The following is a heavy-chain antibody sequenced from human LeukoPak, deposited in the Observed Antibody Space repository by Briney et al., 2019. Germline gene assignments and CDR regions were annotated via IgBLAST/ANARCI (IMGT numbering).Heavy chain of an antibody. V-gene: IGHV1-69*05. CDR1: GGTFSSYA. D-gene: IGHD5-12*01. CDR2: IIPIFGTA. Sequence: SVKVSCKASGGTFSSYAISLVRQAPGQGLEWMGGIIPIFGTANYAQKFQGRVTITTDESTSTAYMELSSLRSEDTAVYYCARMYSGYDLNWFDPWGQGTLVTVSS. CDR3: ARMYSGYDLNWFDP. J-gene: IGHJ5*02.